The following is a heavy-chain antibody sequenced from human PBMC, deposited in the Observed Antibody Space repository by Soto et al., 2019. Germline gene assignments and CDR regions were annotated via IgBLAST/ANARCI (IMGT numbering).Heavy chain of an antibody. CDR1: GGSISSSSYY. J-gene: IGHJ4*02. D-gene: IGHD2-2*01. V-gene: IGHV4-39*01. CDR3: ARHGLCSYQLLCPFNY. CDR2: IDYSGST. Sequence: SETLSLTCTVSGGSISSSSYYWGWIRQPPGKGLEWIGSIDYSGSTYYNPSLKSRVTISVDTSKNQFSLKLSSVTAADTAVYYCARHGLCSYQLLCPFNYWGQGTLVTVSS.